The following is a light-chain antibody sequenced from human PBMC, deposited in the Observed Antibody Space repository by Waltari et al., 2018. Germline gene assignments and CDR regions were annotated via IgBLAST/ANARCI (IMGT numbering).Light chain of an antibody. Sequence: DIVLTQSPATLSFSPGERATLSCRSSQSATSSSFAWNQKKPGQVPRLLIYDASNRATGIPARFSGSGSGTDFTLTISSLAPDDFAVYYCQQRSNWPPRYTFGQGTKLEIK. CDR1: QSATSSS. CDR3: QQRSNWPPRYT. CDR2: DAS. J-gene: IGKJ2*01. V-gene: IGKV3-11*01.